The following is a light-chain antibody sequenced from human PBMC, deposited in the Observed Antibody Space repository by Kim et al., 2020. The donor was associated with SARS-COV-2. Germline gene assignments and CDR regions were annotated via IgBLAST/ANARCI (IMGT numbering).Light chain of an antibody. V-gene: IGLV3-1*01. J-gene: IGLJ2*01. CDR2: QDT. Sequence: SYELTQSPSVSVSPGQTASITCSGDKLGDKYACWYQQKPGQSPVLVIYQDTRRPSGIPERFSGSNSGNTATLTISGTQAMDEADYYCQAWDSGTAIFGGGTQLTVL. CDR3: QAWDSGTAI. CDR1: KLGDKY.